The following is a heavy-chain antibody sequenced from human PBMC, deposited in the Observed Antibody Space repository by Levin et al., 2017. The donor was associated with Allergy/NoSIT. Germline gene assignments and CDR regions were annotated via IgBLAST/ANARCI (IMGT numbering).Heavy chain of an antibody. CDR2: INPNTGVT. J-gene: IGHJ4*02. CDR1: GYTFTDYY. V-gene: IGHV1-2*02. CDR3: ARGKKNIVLVPVAKPNKSALDY. Sequence: ASVKVSCKPSGYTFTDYYMHWVRQAPGQGLEWMGWINPNTGVTHYAQKFQGRVTMTRDTSISTAYMELSRLRSDDTAVYYCARGKKNIVLVPVAKPNKSALDYWGQGTLVTVSS. D-gene: IGHD2-2*02.